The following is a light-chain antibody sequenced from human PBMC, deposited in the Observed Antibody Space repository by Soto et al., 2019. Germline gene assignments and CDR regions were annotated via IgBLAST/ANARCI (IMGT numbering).Light chain of an antibody. CDR3: SSYTSSSTL. Sequence: QSVLAQPASVSSSPGQSITMSCSGTSSDVGGYNYVSWYQQHPGKAPKLMIYAVTDRPSGVSSRFSGSKSGNTASLTISGLQAEDEADYYCSSYTSSSTLFGTGTKVTVL. CDR1: SSDVGGYNY. J-gene: IGLJ1*01. V-gene: IGLV2-14*01. CDR2: AVT.